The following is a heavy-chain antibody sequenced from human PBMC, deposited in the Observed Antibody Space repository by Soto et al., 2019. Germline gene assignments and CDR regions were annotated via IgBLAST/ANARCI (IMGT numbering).Heavy chain of an antibody. CDR3: AREDGSYRGYFQH. Sequence: SVKVSCKASGGTFSSYAISWVRQAPGQGLEWMGGIIPIFGTANYAQKFQGRVTIIADESTSTAYMELSSLRSEDTAVYYCAREDGSYRGYFQHWGQGTLVTVSS. CDR2: IIPIFGTA. V-gene: IGHV1-69*13. D-gene: IGHD1-26*01. J-gene: IGHJ1*01. CDR1: GGTFSSYA.